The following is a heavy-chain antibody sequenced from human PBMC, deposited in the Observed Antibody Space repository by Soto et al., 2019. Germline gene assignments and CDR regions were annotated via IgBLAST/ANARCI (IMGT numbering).Heavy chain of an antibody. J-gene: IGHJ4*02. CDR1: GFSFSRYA. CDR3: AKGSVAVAGFDY. D-gene: IGHD6-13*01. CDR2: TTNSGSST. Sequence: PGGSLRLSCAASGFSFSRYAMSWVRQAPGKGLEWVSSTTNSGSSTSFADSVKGRFTVSRDNSKNTLYPQMNSLRADDTAVYYCAKGSVAVAGFDYWGQGTLVTVSS. V-gene: IGHV3-23*05.